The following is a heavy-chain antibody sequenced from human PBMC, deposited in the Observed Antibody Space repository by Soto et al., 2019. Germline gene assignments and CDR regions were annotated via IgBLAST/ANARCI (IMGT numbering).Heavy chain of an antibody. D-gene: IGHD2-15*01. CDR1: GGSFSCYY. Sequence: SETLSLTCAVYGGSFSCYYWSWIRQPPGKGLEWIGEINHSGSTNYNPSLKSRVTISVDTSKNQFSLKLSSVTAADTAVYYCARGIWRRLVVEYSPANRWFDPWGQGTLVT. V-gene: IGHV4-34*01. CDR2: INHSGST. J-gene: IGHJ5*02. CDR3: ARGIWRRLVVEYSPANRWFDP.